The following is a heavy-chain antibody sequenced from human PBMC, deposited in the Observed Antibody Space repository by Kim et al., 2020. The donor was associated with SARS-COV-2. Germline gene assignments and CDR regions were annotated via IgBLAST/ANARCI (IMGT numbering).Heavy chain of an antibody. Sequence: SPSLKSRLTITKDTSKNQVVLTMTHMDPVDTATYYCARRGYSYGSYYFDYWGQGTLVTVSS. D-gene: IGHD5-18*01. V-gene: IGHV2-5*01. CDR3: ARRGYSYGSYYFDY. J-gene: IGHJ4*02.